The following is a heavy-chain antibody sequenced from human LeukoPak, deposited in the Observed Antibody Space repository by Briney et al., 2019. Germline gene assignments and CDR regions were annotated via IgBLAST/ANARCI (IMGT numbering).Heavy chain of an antibody. CDR3: ARPTYCGSDCYFTFDS. CDR2: IKPNSGVT. V-gene: IGHV1-2*02. Sequence: ASVKVSCKTSGYTFATYFMHWERQAPGQGLEWMGYIKPNSGVTNYARKFRGRVTMTWDTSISTAYIELSGLTSDDTAIYYCARPTYCGSDCYFTFDSWAREPWSPSPQ. CDR1: GYTFATYF. J-gene: IGHJ5*01. D-gene: IGHD2-21*02.